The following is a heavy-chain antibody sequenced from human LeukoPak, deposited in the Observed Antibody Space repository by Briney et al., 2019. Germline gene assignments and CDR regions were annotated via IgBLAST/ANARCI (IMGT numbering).Heavy chain of an antibody. CDR1: GGTFSSYS. J-gene: IGHJ6*02. CDR2: IIPISDST. D-gene: IGHD4-17*01. V-gene: IGHV1-69*13. Sequence: ASVKVSCKASGGTFSSYSISWVRQAPGQGLEWMGGIIPISDSTNYAQKFQGRVTITADESTSTAYMQLSSLRSEDTAVYYCARRADGDYRDFFYGMDVWGQGTTVTVSS. CDR3: ARRADGDYRDFFYGMDV.